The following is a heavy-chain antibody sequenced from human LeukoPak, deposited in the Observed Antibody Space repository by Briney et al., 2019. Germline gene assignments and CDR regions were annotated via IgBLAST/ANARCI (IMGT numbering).Heavy chain of an antibody. J-gene: IGHJ3*02. V-gene: IGHV4-59*01. CDR1: GGSISSYY. D-gene: IGHD1-26*01. Sequence: PSETLSLTCTVSGGSISSYYWSWIRQPPGKGLEWIGYIYYSGSTNYNPSLKSRVTISVDTSKNQFSLKLSSVTAADTAVYYCARDTSGIVGATSDAFDIWGQGTMVTVSS. CDR2: IYYSGST. CDR3: ARDTSGIVGATSDAFDI.